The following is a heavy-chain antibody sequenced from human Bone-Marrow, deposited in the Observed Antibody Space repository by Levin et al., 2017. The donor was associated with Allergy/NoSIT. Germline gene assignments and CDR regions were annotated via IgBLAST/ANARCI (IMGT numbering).Heavy chain of an antibody. CDR3: ARGLAASGTYGADV. J-gene: IGHJ6*02. CDR2: ISSSSSYI. CDR1: GFTFSSYS. D-gene: IGHD6-13*01. Sequence: KTGGSLRLSCAGSGFTFSSYSMNWVRQAPGKGLEWVSSISSSSSYIYYAGSLKGRFTMSRDNAKNSLYLQMNSLRAEDTAVYYCARGLAASGTYGADVWGQGTTVTVSS. V-gene: IGHV3-21*01.